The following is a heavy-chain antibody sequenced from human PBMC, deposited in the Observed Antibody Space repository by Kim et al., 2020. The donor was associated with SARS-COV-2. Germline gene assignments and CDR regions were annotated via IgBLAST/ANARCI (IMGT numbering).Heavy chain of an antibody. D-gene: IGHD6-13*01. Sequence: SETLSLTCTVSGGSISSGTYYWGWIRQPPGKGLEWIGNIYYSGGTYYNPSLKSRVTISVDTSKNQFSLKLSSVTAADTAVYYCASVGVYPTYLTSWGQGTLVTVSS. CDR2: IYYSGGT. CDR3: ASVGVYPTYLTS. V-gene: IGHV4-39*07. J-gene: IGHJ4*02. CDR1: GGSISSGTYY.